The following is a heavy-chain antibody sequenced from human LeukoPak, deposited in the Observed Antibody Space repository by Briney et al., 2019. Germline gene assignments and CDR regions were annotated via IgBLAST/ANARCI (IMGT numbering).Heavy chain of an antibody. D-gene: IGHD6-13*01. CDR1: GYTFTGYY. CDR2: INPNSGGT. J-gene: IGHJ4*02. Sequence: GASVKVSCKASGYTFTGYYMHWVRQAPGQGLEWMGRINPNSGGTNYAQKFKGRVTMTRDTSISTAYMELSRLRSDDTAVYYCARTIMGSSWSRNFDYWGQGTLATVSS. V-gene: IGHV1-2*06. CDR3: ARTIMGSSWSRNFDY.